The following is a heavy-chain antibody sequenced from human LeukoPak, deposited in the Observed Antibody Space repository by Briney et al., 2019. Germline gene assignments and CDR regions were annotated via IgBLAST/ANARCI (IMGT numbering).Heavy chain of an antibody. CDR3: ARDSDVEMATIWSY. J-gene: IGHJ4*02. V-gene: IGHV1-2*02. CDR2: INPTSGGT. D-gene: IGHD5-24*01. CDR1: GYTFTSYY. Sequence: ASVKVSCKASGYTFTSYYMHWVRQAPGQGLEWMGWINPTSGGTNYAQKLQGRVTMTTDTSTSTAYMELRSLRSDDTAVYYCARDSDVEMATIWSYWGQGTLVTVSS.